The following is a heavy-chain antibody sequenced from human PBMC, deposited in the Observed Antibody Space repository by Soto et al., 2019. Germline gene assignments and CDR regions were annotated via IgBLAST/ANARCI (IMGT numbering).Heavy chain of an antibody. D-gene: IGHD3-22*01. V-gene: IGHV3-7*03. Sequence: EVQLVESGGGLVQPGGSLRLSCAASGFTFSSYWMSWVRQAPGKGLERVANIKQDGSEKYYVDSVKGRFTISRDNAKNSLYLQMNSLRAEDTAVYYCARDGSDSSGYYYFDYWGQGTLVTVSS. CDR3: ARDGSDSSGYYYFDY. J-gene: IGHJ4*02. CDR1: GFTFSSYW. CDR2: IKQDGSEK.